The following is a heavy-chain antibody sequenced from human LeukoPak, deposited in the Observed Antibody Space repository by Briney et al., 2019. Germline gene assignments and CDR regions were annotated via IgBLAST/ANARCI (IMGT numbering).Heavy chain of an antibody. D-gene: IGHD3-3*01. Sequence: ASVKVSCKASGYIFTGYYMHWVRQAPGQGLEWMGWINPNSGGTNYAQKFQGRVTMTRDTSISTAYMELRRMTSDATAVYYCATSVGTSGPELDYWGQGNLVTVSS. J-gene: IGHJ4*02. CDR2: INPNSGGT. CDR1: GYIFTGYY. V-gene: IGHV1-2*02. CDR3: ATSVGTSGPELDY.